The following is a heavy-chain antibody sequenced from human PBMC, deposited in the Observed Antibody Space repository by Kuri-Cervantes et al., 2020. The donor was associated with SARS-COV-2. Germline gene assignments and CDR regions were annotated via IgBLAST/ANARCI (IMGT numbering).Heavy chain of an antibody. J-gene: IGHJ4*02. CDR3: ARVAWDITIFGVVMKHFDY. D-gene: IGHD3-3*01. CDR2: IKSKTDGGTT. CDR1: GFTFSNAW. V-gene: IGHV3-15*07. Sequence: GGSLRLSCAASGFTFSNAWMNWVRQAPGKGLEWVGRIKSKTDGGTTDYAAPVKGRFTISRDDSKNTLYLQMNSLKTEDTAVYYCARVAWDITIFGVVMKHFDYWGQGTLVTVSS.